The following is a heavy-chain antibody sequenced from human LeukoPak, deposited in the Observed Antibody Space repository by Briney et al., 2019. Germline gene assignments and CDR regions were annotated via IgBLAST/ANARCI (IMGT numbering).Heavy chain of an antibody. CDR2: IYYSGST. CDR3: ARVGNSGSPNHRVDY. CDR1: GGSISSSSYY. D-gene: IGHD1-26*01. Sequence: SETLSHTCTVSGGSISSSSYYWGWIRQPPGKGLEWIGSIYYSGSTYYNPSLKSRVTISVDTSKNQFSLKLSSVTAADTAVYYCARVGNSGSPNHRVDYWGQGTLVTVSS. J-gene: IGHJ4*02. V-gene: IGHV4-39*07.